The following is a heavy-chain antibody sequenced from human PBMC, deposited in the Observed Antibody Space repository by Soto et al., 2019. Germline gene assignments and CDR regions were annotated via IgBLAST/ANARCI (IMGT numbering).Heavy chain of an antibody. J-gene: IGHJ4*02. CDR1: GFTFSSYA. Sequence: GGSLRLSCAASGFTFSSYAMHWVRQAPGKGLEWVAVISYDGSNKYYADSVKGRFTISRDNSKNTLYLQMNSLRAEDTAVYYCAREGQWGQGTLVTVYS. V-gene: IGHV3-30-3*01. CDR3: AREGQ. CDR2: ISYDGSNK.